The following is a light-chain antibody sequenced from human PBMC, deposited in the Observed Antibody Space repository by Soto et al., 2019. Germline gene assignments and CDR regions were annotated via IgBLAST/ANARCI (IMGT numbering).Light chain of an antibody. CDR1: SSDVGGYNY. J-gene: IGLJ1*01. V-gene: IGLV2-8*01. Sequence: QSVLTQPPSASGSPGQSVTISCTGTSSDVGGYNYVSWYQQYPGKAPKLIIYEVYKRPSGVPDRFSGSKSGNTAALTVSGLQAEDESDYYWSPSGCTNSYVFAVVPKVTVL. CDR3: SPSGCTNSYV. CDR2: EVY.